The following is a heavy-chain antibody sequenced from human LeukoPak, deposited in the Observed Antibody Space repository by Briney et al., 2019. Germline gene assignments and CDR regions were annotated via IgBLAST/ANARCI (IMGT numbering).Heavy chain of an antibody. CDR2: IYYSGST. D-gene: IGHD5-18*01. Sequence: SETLSLTCTVSGGSISSYYWSWIRQPPGKGLEWIGSIYYSGSTYYNPSLKSRVTISVDTSKNQFSLKLSSVTAADTAVYYCARESAAMVLFFDYWGQGTLVTVSS. V-gene: IGHV4-39*07. J-gene: IGHJ4*02. CDR3: ARESAAMVLFFDY. CDR1: GGSISSYY.